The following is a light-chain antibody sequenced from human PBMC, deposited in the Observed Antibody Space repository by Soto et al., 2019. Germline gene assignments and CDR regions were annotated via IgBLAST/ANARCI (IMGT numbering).Light chain of an antibody. CDR3: AACDGSLNVLV. J-gene: IGLJ2*01. CDR1: SSNIGSNT. V-gene: IGLV1-44*01. Sequence: QSVLTQPPSASGTPGQRVTISCSGSSSNIGSNTVNWYQQLPGTAPKLLIYDNNQRPSGVPDRFSGSKSGTSASLAISGLQSEDEADYYCAACDGSLNVLVFGGGTKLTVL. CDR2: DNN.